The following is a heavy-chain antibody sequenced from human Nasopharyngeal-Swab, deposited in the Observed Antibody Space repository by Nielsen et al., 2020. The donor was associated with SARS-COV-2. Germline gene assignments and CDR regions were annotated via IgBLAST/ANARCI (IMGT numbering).Heavy chain of an antibody. CDR1: GFTFSWHW. D-gene: IGHD1-14*01. Sequence: GESLKISCAASGFTFSWHWMHWVRQAPGKGLVWVSRMNSDGSSTTYADSVKGRFTISRDNAKNTLYLQLNSLRAEDTAVYYCAADQTMGWGQGTLVTVSS. V-gene: IGHV3-74*01. J-gene: IGHJ4*02. CDR3: AADQTMG. CDR2: MNSDGSST.